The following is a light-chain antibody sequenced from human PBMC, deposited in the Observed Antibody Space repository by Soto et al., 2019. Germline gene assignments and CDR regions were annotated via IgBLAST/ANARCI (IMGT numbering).Light chain of an antibody. J-gene: IGKJ4*01. CDR2: AAS. CDR1: QVISSR. V-gene: IGKV1-12*01. Sequence: DIQMTQSPSSVSASVGDRVTITCRASQVISSRLAWYQQKPGKAPNLLIYAASSLQSGVPSRFSGSGSETDFTLTIGSLQPEDFATYYCQQSNSFPLTFDGGTKVEIK. CDR3: QQSNSFPLT.